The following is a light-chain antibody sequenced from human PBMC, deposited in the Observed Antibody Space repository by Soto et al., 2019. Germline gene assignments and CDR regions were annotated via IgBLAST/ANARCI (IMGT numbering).Light chain of an antibody. V-gene: IGKV1-33*01. CDR1: QDIRTS. J-gene: IGKJ3*01. CDR3: QHYDNLPPFT. CDR2: GAS. Sequence: DIQMTQSPSSLSASVGARVSITCQASQDIRTSLSWFQQKPGRAPKLLIYGASNLETGVPSRFRGSRSGTDFTFTISSLHPEDVATYYCQHYDNLPPFTFGPGTKVDIK.